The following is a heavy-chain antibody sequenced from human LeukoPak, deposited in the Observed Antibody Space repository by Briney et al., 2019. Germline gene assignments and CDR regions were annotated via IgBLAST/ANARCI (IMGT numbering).Heavy chain of an antibody. CDR3: AIGARFVLVPAAMYY. CDR2: ISYDGSNK. Sequence: GSLRLSCAASGFTFISYGMHWVRQAPGKGLEWVAVISYDGSNKYYADSVKGRFTISRDNSKNTLYLQMNTLRAEDTAVYYCAIGARFVLVPAAMYYWGQGTLVTVSS. D-gene: IGHD2-2*01. V-gene: IGHV3-30*03. CDR1: GFTFISYG. J-gene: IGHJ4*02.